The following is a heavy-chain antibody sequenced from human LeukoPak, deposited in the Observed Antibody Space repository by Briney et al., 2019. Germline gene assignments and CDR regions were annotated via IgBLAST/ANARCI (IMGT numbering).Heavy chain of an antibody. CDR3: TKRSAAGTVGYFDF. Sequence: PWGSLSLSCAASGFSFNDYGMSWVRQAPGQGPEWVSGITWNGGSADYAASVKGRFTISRDNARNSLYLQMNSLRDEDTALYYCTKRSAAGTVGYFDFWGQGTLVTVSS. J-gene: IGHJ4*02. D-gene: IGHD6-13*01. CDR1: GFSFNDYG. CDR2: ITWNGGSA. V-gene: IGHV3-20*04.